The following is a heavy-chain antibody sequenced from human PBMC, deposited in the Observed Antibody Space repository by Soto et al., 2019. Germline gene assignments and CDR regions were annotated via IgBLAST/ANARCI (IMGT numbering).Heavy chain of an antibody. Sequence: LRLSCAASGFTFSSFWMSWVRQAPGKGLEWVANIKGDGSAKNYLDSAKGRFTISRDNAKNSLYLQMSSLTAEDTAVYYCVRDGCDGNSCYIYGMDVWGQGTTVTSP. D-gene: IGHD2-21*01. CDR3: VRDGCDGNSCYIYGMDV. J-gene: IGHJ6*02. CDR2: IKGDGSAK. V-gene: IGHV3-7*03. CDR1: GFTFSSFW.